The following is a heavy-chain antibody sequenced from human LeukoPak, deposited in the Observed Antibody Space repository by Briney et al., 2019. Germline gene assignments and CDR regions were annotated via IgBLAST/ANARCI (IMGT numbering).Heavy chain of an antibody. CDR2: IDTNNGDA. V-gene: IGHV1-18*01. D-gene: IGHD2-2*01. J-gene: IGHJ4*02. Sequence: ASVKVSCKASGYTFNIFRISWVRQAPGQGLEWMGWIDTNNGDANYARKYQGRVTMTTDTSTTTVYMELSSLISDDTAVYFCARLRDAKVFDFWGQGTLVTVSS. CDR3: ARLRDAKVFDF. CDR1: GYTFNIFR.